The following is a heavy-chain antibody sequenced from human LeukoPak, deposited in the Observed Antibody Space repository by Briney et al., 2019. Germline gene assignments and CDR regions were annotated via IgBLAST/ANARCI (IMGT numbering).Heavy chain of an antibody. J-gene: IGHJ4*02. V-gene: IGHV4-34*01. CDR3: ARGVRVGCCSSTSCYHFDY. Sequence: SETLSLTCAVYGGSFSVYYWSWIRQPPGKGLEWIGEINHSGSTNYNPSLKSRVTISVDTSKNQFSLKLSSVTAADTALYYSARGVRVGCCSSTSCYHFDYWGQGTLVTVSS. D-gene: IGHD2-2*01. CDR2: INHSGST. CDR1: GGSFSVYY.